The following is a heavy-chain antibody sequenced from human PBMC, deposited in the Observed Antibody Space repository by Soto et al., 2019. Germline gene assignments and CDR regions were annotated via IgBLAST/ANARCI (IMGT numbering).Heavy chain of an antibody. CDR3: ARQGRAGYNHHWYFDL. Sequence: QVQLQESGPGLVKPSETLSLTCTVSGVSIRSYYWSWIRQPPGKGLEWIGYIYYSGRTNYNPSLESRVTMSVXTXKXXFSLKLSSVTAADTAVYYCARQGRAGYNHHWYFDLWGRGTLATVSS. V-gene: IGHV4-59*08. D-gene: IGHD5-12*01. J-gene: IGHJ2*01. CDR2: IYYSGRT. CDR1: GVSIRSYY.